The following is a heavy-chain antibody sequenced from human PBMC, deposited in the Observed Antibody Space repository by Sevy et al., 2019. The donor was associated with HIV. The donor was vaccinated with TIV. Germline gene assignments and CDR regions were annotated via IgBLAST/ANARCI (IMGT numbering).Heavy chain of an antibody. CDR1: GFTFSSYG. D-gene: IGHD1-7*01. J-gene: IGHJ4*02. V-gene: IGHV3-33*01. CDR2: IWYDGSNK. Sequence: GGSLRLSCAASGFTFSSYGMHWVRQAPGKGLEWVALIWYDGSNKYYADSVKGRFTISRDNSKNTLYLQMNSLRAEDTAVYYCARDRGTGTTRGGSFDYWGQGTLVTVSS. CDR3: ARDRGTGTTRGGSFDY.